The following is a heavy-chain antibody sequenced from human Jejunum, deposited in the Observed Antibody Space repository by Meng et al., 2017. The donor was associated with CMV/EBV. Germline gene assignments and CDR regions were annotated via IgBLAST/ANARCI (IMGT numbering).Heavy chain of an antibody. CDR2: IYYSGIT. Sequence: VSGGSISSSYWSWIRQPPVKGLEWVGYIYYSGITNYNPSLKSRVTISVDTSKNQFSLKLTSVTAADTAVYYCARARVPAAPNYDYWGQGTLVTVSS. J-gene: IGHJ4*02. V-gene: IGHV4-59*01. CDR1: GGSISSSY. D-gene: IGHD2-2*01. CDR3: ARARVPAAPNYDY.